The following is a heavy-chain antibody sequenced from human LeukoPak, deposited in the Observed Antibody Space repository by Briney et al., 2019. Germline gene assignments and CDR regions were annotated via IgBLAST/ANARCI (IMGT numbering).Heavy chain of an antibody. J-gene: IGHJ5*02. CDR2: IYTSGST. CDR1: GGSISSYY. CDR3: ARQGLYCSGTSCYTSFDP. Sequence: SETLSLTCTVSGGSISSYYWSWIRQPPGKGLEWIGYIYTSGSTNYNPSLKSRVTISVDTSKNQFSLKLSSVTAADTAVYYCARQGLYCSGTSCYTSFDPWGQGTLVTVSS. V-gene: IGHV4-4*09. D-gene: IGHD2-2*02.